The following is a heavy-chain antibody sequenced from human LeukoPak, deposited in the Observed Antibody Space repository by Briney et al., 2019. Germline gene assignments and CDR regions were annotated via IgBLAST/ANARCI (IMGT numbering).Heavy chain of an antibody. Sequence: GGSLRLSCAASGFTFSSYGMHWVRQAPGKGLEWVAVIWYDGSNKYYADSVKGRFTISRDNSKNTLYLQMNSLRAEDTALYYCARDWIPYYDYGMDVWGQGATVTVSS. V-gene: IGHV3-33*08. CDR3: ARDWIPYYDYGMDV. CDR2: IWYDGSNK. CDR1: GFTFSSYG. D-gene: IGHD2-2*03. J-gene: IGHJ6*02.